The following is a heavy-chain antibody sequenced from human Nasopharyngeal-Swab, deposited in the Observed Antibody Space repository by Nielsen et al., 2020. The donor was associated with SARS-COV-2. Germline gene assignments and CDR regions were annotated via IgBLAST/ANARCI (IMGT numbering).Heavy chain of an antibody. Sequence: SETLSLTCAVYGGSFSGYYWSWIRQPPGKGLEWTGEINHSGTTNYNPSLKNRVTISVDMSKNQFSLKLSSVTAADTAVYYCARRTTRRYCSGGSCYSIPARLDYYYGMDVWGQGTTVTVSS. V-gene: IGHV4-34*01. CDR1: GGSFSGYY. J-gene: IGHJ6*02. CDR3: ARRTTRRYCSGGSCYSIPARLDYYYGMDV. D-gene: IGHD2-15*01. CDR2: INHSGTT.